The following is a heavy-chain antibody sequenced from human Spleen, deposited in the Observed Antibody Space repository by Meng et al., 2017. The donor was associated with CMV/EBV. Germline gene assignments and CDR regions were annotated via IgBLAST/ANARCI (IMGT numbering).Heavy chain of an antibody. J-gene: IGHJ4*02. CDR3: ARIFDCSTNNCPDY. CDR1: GFTFRDYA. D-gene: IGHD2-2*01. Sequence: GESLKISCTASGFTFRDYALSWVRQAPGKGLEWVSYISSSSSTIYYADSVKGRFTISTDNARNFLYLQMNSLRAEDTAVYYCARIFDCSTNNCPDYWGQGTLVTVSS. CDR2: ISSSSSTI. V-gene: IGHV3-48*03.